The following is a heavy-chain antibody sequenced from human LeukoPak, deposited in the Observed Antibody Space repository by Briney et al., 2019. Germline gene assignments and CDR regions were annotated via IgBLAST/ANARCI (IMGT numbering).Heavy chain of an antibody. CDR3: ARDRLAYYYDSSGYTNMDV. J-gene: IGHJ6*04. CDR2: IIPIFGTA. V-gene: IGHV1-69*06. Sequence: ASVKVSCKASGGTFSSYAISWVRQAPGQGLEWMGRIIPIFGTANYAQKFQGRVTITADKSTSTAYMELSSLRSEDMAVYYCARDRLAYYYDSSGYTNMDVWGKGTTVTVSS. CDR1: GGTFSSYA. D-gene: IGHD3-22*01.